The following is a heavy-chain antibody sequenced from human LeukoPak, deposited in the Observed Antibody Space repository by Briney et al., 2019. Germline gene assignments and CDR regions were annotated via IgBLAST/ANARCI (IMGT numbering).Heavy chain of an antibody. CDR1: GGSISSGDYY. CDR2: IYYSGST. Sequence: SETLSLTCTVSGGSISSGDYYWSWIRQPPGKGLEWIGYIYYSGSTYYNPSLKSRVTISVDTSKNQFSLKLSSVTAADTAVYYCARDRGDCSGGSCYSVLGRWFDPWGQGTLVTVSS. CDR3: ARDRGDCSGGSCYSVLGRWFDP. D-gene: IGHD2-15*01. J-gene: IGHJ5*02. V-gene: IGHV4-30-4*01.